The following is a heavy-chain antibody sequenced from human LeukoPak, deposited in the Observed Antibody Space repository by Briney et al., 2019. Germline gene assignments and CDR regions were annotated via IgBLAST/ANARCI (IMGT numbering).Heavy chain of an antibody. CDR3: ARPYDSSGYYYFDY. V-gene: IGHV3-33*01. J-gene: IGHJ4*02. Sequence: PGRSLRLSCAASGFTFSSYGMHWVRQAPGKGLGWVAVIWYDGSNKYYADSVKGRFTISRDNSKNTLYLQMNSLRAEDTAVYYCARPYDSSGYYYFDYWGQGTLVTVSS. CDR2: IWYDGSNK. CDR1: GFTFSSYG. D-gene: IGHD3-22*01.